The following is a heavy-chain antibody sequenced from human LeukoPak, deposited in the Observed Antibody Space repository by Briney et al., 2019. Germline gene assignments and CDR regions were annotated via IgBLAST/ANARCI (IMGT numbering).Heavy chain of an antibody. CDR2: ISDDGNNK. D-gene: IGHD1-26*01. J-gene: IGHJ5*02. CDR3: ARGWYSGSP. V-gene: IGHV3-30-3*01. CDR1: GFTFNSFA. Sequence: GRSLRLSCAASGFTFNSFAMHWVRQAPGKGLEWVALISDDGNNKYYADSVKGRFTISRDNSKSTLYLQVSSLRGEDTAVYYCARGWYSGSPWGQGTLVTVSS.